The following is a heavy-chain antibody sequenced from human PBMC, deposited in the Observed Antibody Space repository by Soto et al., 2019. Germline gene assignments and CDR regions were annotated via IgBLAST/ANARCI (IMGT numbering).Heavy chain of an antibody. J-gene: IGHJ4*02. Sequence: QVQLVEAGGGVVQPGRSLRLSCAASGFTLRSYAMHWVRQAPGKGLDWVAVISYDGSNEYYADSVKGRFTISRDTSKNMLYLQMNSLRAEDTAVYYCAKDRCSGGSCYYFDYWGQGTLVTVSS. V-gene: IGHV3-30*18. CDR2: ISYDGSNE. CDR3: AKDRCSGGSCYYFDY. D-gene: IGHD2-15*01. CDR1: GFTLRSYA.